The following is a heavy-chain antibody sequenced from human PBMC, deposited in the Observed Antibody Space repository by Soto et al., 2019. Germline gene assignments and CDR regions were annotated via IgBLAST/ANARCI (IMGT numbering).Heavy chain of an antibody. CDR3: ARGWRIAARPIDY. Sequence: PSETLSLTCAVYGGSFSGYYWSWIRQPPGKGLEWIGEINHSGSTNYNPSLKSRVTISVDTSKNQFSLKLSSVTAADTAVYYCARGWRIAARPIDYWGQGTLVTVSS. J-gene: IGHJ4*02. D-gene: IGHD6-6*01. CDR2: INHSGST. V-gene: IGHV4-34*01. CDR1: GGSFSGYY.